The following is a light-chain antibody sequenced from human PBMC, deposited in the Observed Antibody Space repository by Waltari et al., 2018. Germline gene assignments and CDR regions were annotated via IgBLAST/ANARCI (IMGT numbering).Light chain of an antibody. CDR1: QNVNRN. Sequence: EILLTQSPVTLSLSPGERATLSGRASQNVNRNLAWYQHKPGQAPRLLIYDAAIRATGIPPRFSGSGSGTDFTLTISSLEPEDFAVYFCQQRDNWPPFTFGGGTKVEIK. V-gene: IGKV3-11*01. CDR2: DAA. J-gene: IGKJ4*01. CDR3: QQRDNWPPFT.